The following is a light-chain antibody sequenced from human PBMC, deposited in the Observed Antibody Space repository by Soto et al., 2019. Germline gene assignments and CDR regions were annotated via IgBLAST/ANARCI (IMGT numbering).Light chain of an antibody. CDR3: QQFSSYPLT. Sequence: IALTGSPGTLSLSSGERATLSCRASQSISSNYLAWYQQNPGQAPRLLIYDASSRATGIPDRFSGGGSGTDFTLTVNRLEPEDFAVYYCQQFSSYPLTFGGGTKVDIK. V-gene: IGKV3-20*01. CDR1: QSISSNY. CDR2: DAS. J-gene: IGKJ4*01.